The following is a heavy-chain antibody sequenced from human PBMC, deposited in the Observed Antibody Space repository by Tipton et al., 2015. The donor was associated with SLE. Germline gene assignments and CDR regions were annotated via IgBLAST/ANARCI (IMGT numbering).Heavy chain of an antibody. CDR3: AKTTVYSNDWPYFDH. Sequence: GLVKPSETLSLSCTVSGGSMSTYYWSWIRQPPGKGLEWTGTIHHSGITYYNPSLKSRVTISVDTSKNQFSLKLRSVTAADTAVYYCAKTTVYSNDWPYFDHWGQGTLVIVSS. CDR2: IHHSGIT. J-gene: IGHJ4*02. D-gene: IGHD6-19*01. V-gene: IGHV4-59*08. CDR1: GGSMSTYY.